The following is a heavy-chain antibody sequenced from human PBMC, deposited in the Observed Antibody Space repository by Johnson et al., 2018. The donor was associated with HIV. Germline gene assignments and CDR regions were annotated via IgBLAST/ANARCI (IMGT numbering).Heavy chain of an antibody. CDR2: INWNGGST. J-gene: IGHJ3*02. CDR3: ARAPPYGDYGDTFDI. V-gene: IGHV3-20*04. CDR1: GFTFDDYG. D-gene: IGHD4-17*01. Sequence: VHLVESGGGVVRPGGSLRLSCAASGFTFDDYGMSWVRQAPGKGLEWVSGINWNGGSTGYADSVKGRFTISRDNSKNTLYLQMTSLRAEDTAVYYCARAPPYGDYGDTFDIWGQGTMVSVSS.